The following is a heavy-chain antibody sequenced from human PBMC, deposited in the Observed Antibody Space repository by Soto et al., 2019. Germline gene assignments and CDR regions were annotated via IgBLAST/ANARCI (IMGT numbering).Heavy chain of an antibody. CDR1: GFIFNNYA. V-gene: IGHV3-48*02. Sequence: GGSLRLSCAASGFIFNNYAMNWVRQAPGRGLEWVSFLSSSSSTMYYADSVKGRFTISRDNAKNSLFLQMNSLRDEDTAVYSCARQYSTSGGYWFDPWGQGTLVTVSS. CDR2: LSSSSSTM. D-gene: IGHD2-21*01. CDR3: ARQYSTSGGYWFDP. J-gene: IGHJ5*02.